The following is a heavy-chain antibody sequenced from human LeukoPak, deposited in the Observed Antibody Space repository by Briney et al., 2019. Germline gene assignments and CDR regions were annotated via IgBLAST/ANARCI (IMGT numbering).Heavy chain of an antibody. CDR3: SHMKLEMATKHFDY. Sequence: SGPTLVNPRQTLTLTCTFSGFSLSTSGVGVGWIRQPPVKALEWLALIYWDADKRYRPSLKRLLPITKDTTKNQVVLTMTNMHPVDTATYYCSHMKLEMATKHFDYWGQGTLVTVSS. CDR2: IYWDADK. V-gene: IGHV2-5*02. CDR1: GFSLSTSGVG. J-gene: IGHJ4*02. D-gene: IGHD5-24*01.